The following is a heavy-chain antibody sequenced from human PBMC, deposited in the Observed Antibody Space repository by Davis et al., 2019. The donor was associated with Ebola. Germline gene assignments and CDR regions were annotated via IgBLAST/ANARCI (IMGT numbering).Heavy chain of an antibody. CDR1: GFTFSGSA. V-gene: IGHV3-73*01. CDR3: NCVVVPAAIGVGGDYYGMDV. Sequence: GESLKISCAASGFTFSGSAMHWVRQAPGKGLEWVARIRSKANSYSSAYAAPVKGRFTISRDDSKITAYLQMNSLKTEDTAVYYCNCVVVPAAIGVGGDYYGMDVWGQGTTVTVSS. J-gene: IGHJ6*02. D-gene: IGHD2-2*02. CDR2: IRSKANSYSS.